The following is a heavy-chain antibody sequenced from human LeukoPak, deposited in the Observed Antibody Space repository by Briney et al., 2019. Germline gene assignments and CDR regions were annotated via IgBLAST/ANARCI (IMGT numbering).Heavy chain of an antibody. Sequence: SGTLTLTCAVSGCTFSSCNWWSWGRQPPREVLELTGVIYHSGSTNYNPSLKSRVTISIDKSKHQFSLKLSSVTAADTAVYYCARASRNNWNDYYFDYWGQGTLVTVSS. J-gene: IGHJ4*02. CDR2: IYHSGST. V-gene: IGHV4-4*02. CDR1: GCTFSSCNW. D-gene: IGHD1-1*01. CDR3: ARASRNNWNDYYFDY.